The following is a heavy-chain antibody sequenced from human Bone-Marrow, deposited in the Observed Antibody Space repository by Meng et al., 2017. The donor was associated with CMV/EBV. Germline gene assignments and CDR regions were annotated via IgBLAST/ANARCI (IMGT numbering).Heavy chain of an antibody. D-gene: IGHD6-6*01. Sequence: GSLRLSCTVSGGSISSSIYYWGWIRQPPGKGLEWIGSVYYSTSTYYNPSLKSRVTISVDTSKNQFSLKLPSMTAADTAVYYCASSRYSSSSWFDYWGQGTPVTVSS. CDR3: ASSRYSSSSWFDY. V-gene: IGHV4-39*01. CDR2: VYYSTST. J-gene: IGHJ4*02. CDR1: GGSISSSIYY.